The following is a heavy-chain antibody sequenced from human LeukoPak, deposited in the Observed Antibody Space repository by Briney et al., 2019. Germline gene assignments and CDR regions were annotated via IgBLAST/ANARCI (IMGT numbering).Heavy chain of an antibody. CDR3: ARDPYSGNYGAYYYYYMDV. D-gene: IGHD1-26*01. Sequence: TGGSLRLSCAASGFIFSSYWMHWVRQAPGKGLEWVSGISWNSGSIGYADSVKGRFTISRDNAKNSLYLQMDSLRVEDTAVYYCARDPYSGNYGAYYYYYMDVWGKGTTVTISS. J-gene: IGHJ6*03. CDR2: ISWNSGSI. CDR1: GFIFSSYW. V-gene: IGHV3-9*01.